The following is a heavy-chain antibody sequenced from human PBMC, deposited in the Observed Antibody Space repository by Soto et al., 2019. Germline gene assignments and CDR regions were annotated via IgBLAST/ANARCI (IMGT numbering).Heavy chain of an antibody. CDR2: SYYSGST. Sequence: SETLSFTCTVSVGSISSSGSYLGWIRHPPGKGLEWIGSSYYSGSTYYNPSLKSRVNILQDTSKNQCSLKLTSMTAADTAVYYCARRGTPDSIMRGHFESWGQGTLVTVSS. V-gene: IGHV4-39*01. CDR3: ARRGTPDSIMRGHFES. D-gene: IGHD3-16*01. J-gene: IGHJ4*02. CDR1: VGSISSSGSY.